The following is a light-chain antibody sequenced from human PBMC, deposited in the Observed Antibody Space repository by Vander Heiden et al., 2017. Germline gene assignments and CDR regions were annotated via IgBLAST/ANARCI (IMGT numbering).Light chain of an antibody. Sequence: DIVMTQSPLSLPVTPGEPASISCRSSQSILPSNGYNYLDWYLQKPGQSPQLLIYLGSNRASGVPDRFSGSGSGTDFTLKISRVEAEDVGVYYCMQALQTPYTFGGGTKVEIK. CDR3: MQALQTPYT. J-gene: IGKJ4*01. CDR1: QSILPSNGYNY. V-gene: IGKV2-28*01. CDR2: LGS.